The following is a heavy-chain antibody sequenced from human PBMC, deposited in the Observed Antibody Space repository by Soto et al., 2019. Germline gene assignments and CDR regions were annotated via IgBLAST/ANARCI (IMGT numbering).Heavy chain of an antibody. V-gene: IGHV1-2*02. D-gene: IGHD6-13*01. CDR3: ARAEGIAAAALDY. Sequence: ASVKVSGKASGYTFTGCYIHWVRRAPGQGLEWMGWINPNSGGTNYAQKFQGRVTMTRDTSISTAYMELSRLRSDDTAVYYCARAEGIAAAALDYWGQGTLVTVSS. CDR2: INPNSGGT. CDR1: GYTFTGCY. J-gene: IGHJ4*02.